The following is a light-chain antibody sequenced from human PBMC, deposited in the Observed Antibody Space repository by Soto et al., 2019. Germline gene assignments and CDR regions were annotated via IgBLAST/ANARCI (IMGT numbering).Light chain of an antibody. CDR1: QSVSSSY. CDR3: HQYNNWPWT. CDR2: AAS. Sequence: ESVLTQSPGTLSLSPGERATLSCRASQSVSSSYLAWYQQKPGQAPRLLIYAASTRATGTPVRFSGSGSETEFTLTIRSLQSEDSALYYCHQYNNWPWTFGQGTKVDIK. V-gene: IGKV3-15*01. J-gene: IGKJ1*01.